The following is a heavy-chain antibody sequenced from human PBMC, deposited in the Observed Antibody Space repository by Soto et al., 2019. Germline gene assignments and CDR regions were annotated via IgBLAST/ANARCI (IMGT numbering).Heavy chain of an antibody. V-gene: IGHV4-59*01. CDR2: IYYSGST. Sequence: SETLSLTCSVSGGSISIYYWSWIRQPPGKGLEWIGYIYYSGSTNYNPSLKSRVTISVDTSKNQFSLKLSSVTAADTAVYYCARDRVGLVGATGWFDPWGQGTLVTVSS. D-gene: IGHD1-26*01. CDR3: ARDRVGLVGATGWFDP. J-gene: IGHJ5*02. CDR1: GGSISIYY.